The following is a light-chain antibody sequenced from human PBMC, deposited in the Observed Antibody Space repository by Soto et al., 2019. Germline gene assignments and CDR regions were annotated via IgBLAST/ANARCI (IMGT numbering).Light chain of an antibody. V-gene: IGLV1-40*01. CDR1: SSNIGAGYD. CDR3: QSYDSSLSGWDWV. Sequence: QSVLTQPPSVSGAPGQRVTISCTGSSSNIGAGYDVHWYQQLPGTAPKLLIYGNNNRPSGVPDRFSGSKSDTSASLAITGLQAEDEADYYCQSYDSSLSGWDWVFGGGTQLTVL. CDR2: GNN. J-gene: IGLJ3*02.